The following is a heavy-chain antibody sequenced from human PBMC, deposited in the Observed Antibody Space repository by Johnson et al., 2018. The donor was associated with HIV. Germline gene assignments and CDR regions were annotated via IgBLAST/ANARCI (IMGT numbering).Heavy chain of an antibody. J-gene: IGHJ3*02. CDR3: AKEQLLRAFDI. D-gene: IGHD2-15*01. CDR2: ISYDGGNK. Sequence: QVLLVESGGGVVQPGRSLRLSCAASGFTFSSYGMHWVRQAPGKGLEWVAVISYDGGNKYYADSVKGRFTISRDNSKNTLYLQMNSLRAEDTAVYYCAKEQLLRAFDIWGQGTMVTVSS. V-gene: IGHV3-30*19. CDR1: GFTFSSYG.